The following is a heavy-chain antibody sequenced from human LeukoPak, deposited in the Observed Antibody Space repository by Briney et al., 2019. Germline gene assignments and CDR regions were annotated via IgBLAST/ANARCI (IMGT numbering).Heavy chain of an antibody. CDR3: AKVYSSSKYYYYYYMDV. J-gene: IGHJ6*03. Sequence: GGSLRLSCAASGFTFSSYAMSWVRQAPGKGLEWVLAISGSGGSTYYADSVKGRFTISRDNSKNTLYLQMNSLRAEDTAVYYCAKVYSSSKYYYYYYMDVWGKGTTVTVSS. CDR2: ISGSGGST. CDR1: GFTFSSYA. V-gene: IGHV3-23*01. D-gene: IGHD6-6*01.